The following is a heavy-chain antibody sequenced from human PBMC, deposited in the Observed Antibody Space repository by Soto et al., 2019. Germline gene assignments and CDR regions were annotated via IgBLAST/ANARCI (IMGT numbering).Heavy chain of an antibody. CDR2: ISAYNGNT. CDR3: ARVYDSSGYYPTYFDY. J-gene: IGHJ4*02. V-gene: IGHV1-18*04. D-gene: IGHD3-22*01. Sequence: ASVKVSCKASGYTFTSYGISWVRQAPGQGLEWMGWISAYNGNTNYAQKLQGRVTMTTDTSASTAYMELRSLRSDDTAVYYCARVYDSSGYYPTYFDYWGQGTLVTVSS. CDR1: GYTFTSYG.